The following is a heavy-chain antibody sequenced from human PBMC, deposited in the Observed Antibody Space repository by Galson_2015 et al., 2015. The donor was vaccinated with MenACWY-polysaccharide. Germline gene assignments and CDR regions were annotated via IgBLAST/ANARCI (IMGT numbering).Heavy chain of an antibody. D-gene: IGHD5-24*01. V-gene: IGHV3-30*02. Sequence: SLRLSCAASGFTFSSYGMHWVRQAPGKGLEWVAFIRYDGSNKYCADSVKGRFTISRDNSKNTLYLQMNSLRAEDTAVYYCAKVPEAGDGYNPAHFQHWGQGTLVTVSS. J-gene: IGHJ1*01. CDR2: IRYDGSNK. CDR1: GFTFSSYG. CDR3: AKVPEAGDGYNPAHFQH.